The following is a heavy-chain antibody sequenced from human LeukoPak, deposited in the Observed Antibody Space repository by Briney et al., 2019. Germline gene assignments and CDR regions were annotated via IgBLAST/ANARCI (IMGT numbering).Heavy chain of an antibody. V-gene: IGHV4-39*07. CDR2: IYYSGST. D-gene: IGHD3-3*01. CDR3: ARETSGYPYYFDY. Sequence: PSETLSLTCTVSGGSISSSSYYWGWIRQPPGKGLEWIGSIYYSGSTYYNPSLKSRVIISVDTSKNQFSLKLSSVTAADTAFYYCARETSGYPYYFDYWGQGTLVTVSS. J-gene: IGHJ4*02. CDR1: GGSISSSSYY.